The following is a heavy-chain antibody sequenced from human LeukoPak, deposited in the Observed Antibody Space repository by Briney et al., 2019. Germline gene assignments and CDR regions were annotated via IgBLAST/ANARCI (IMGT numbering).Heavy chain of an antibody. CDR3: ASLGTVTTGYYFDY. CDR2: IYYSGST. V-gene: IGHV4-61*01. J-gene: IGHJ4*02. Sequence: NSSETLSLTCTVSGDSVSSGSYYWSWIRQPPGKGLEWIGYIYYSGSTNYNPSLKSRVTISVDTSKNQFSLKLSSVTAADTAVYYCASLGTVTTGYYFDYWGQGTLVTVSS. D-gene: IGHD4-17*01. CDR1: GDSVSSGSYY.